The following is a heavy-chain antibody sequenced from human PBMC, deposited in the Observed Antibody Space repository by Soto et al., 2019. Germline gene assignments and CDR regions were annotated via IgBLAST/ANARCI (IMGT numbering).Heavy chain of an antibody. Sequence: GGSLRLSCSVSGFTLSTYAMHWVRQAPGKGLEYAASISSNGVSTYYADSVKGRFTISGDNSKNTLYLQMSSLRTEDTAVYYCVKDRYVDYWGQGTLVTVSS. CDR1: GFTLSTYA. CDR2: ISSNGVST. V-gene: IGHV3-64D*06. J-gene: IGHJ4*02. CDR3: VKDRYVDY.